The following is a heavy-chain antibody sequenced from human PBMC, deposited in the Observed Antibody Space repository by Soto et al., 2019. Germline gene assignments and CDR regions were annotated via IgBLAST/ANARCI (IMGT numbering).Heavy chain of an antibody. CDR1: VCPFFHYS. CDR3: ARAVQLALHPLGYYYYGMDV. Sequence: KVSYKPSVCPFFHYSHIWVRQDHGQGLEWMGGIIPIFGTANYAQKFQGRVTITADKSTSTAYMELSSLRSEDTAVYYCARAVQLALHPLGYYYYGMDVWGQGTTVT. D-gene: IGHD1-7*01. V-gene: IGHV1-69*06. J-gene: IGHJ6*02. CDR2: IIPIFGTA.